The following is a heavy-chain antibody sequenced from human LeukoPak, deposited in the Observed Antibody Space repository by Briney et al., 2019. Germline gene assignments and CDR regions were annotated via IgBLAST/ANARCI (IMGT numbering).Heavy chain of an antibody. CDR1: GGSISSSSYY. CDR3: ARGQVIAARPGWFDP. J-gene: IGHJ5*02. CDR2: IYYSGST. Sequence: SETLSLTCTVSGGSISSSSYYWGWIRQPPGKGLEWIGSIYYSGSTYYNPSLKSRVTISVDTSKNQFSLKLSSVTAADTAVYYCARGQVIAARPGWFDPWGQGTLVTVSS. D-gene: IGHD6-6*01. V-gene: IGHV4-39*07.